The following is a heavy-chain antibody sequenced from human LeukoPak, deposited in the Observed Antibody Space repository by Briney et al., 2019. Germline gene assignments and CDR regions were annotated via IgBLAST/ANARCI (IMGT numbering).Heavy chain of an antibody. Sequence: GASVRVSCKASGYTFTGYYMHWVRQAPGQGLEWMGWSNPKHGGTHYAQKFQDRVSMTRDTSISTVYMELSRLGSDDTAVYFCARPEGGYYTDFHSWGQGTLVTVSS. CDR2: SNPKHGGT. CDR1: GYTFTGYY. CDR3: ARPEGGYYTDFHS. D-gene: IGHD3-3*01. J-gene: IGHJ4*02. V-gene: IGHV1-2*02.